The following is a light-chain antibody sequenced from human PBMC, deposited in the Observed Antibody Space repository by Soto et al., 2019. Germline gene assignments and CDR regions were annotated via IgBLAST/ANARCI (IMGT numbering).Light chain of an antibody. CDR1: QSLTNSF. CDR3: QQYNNWPRT. Sequence: EFMLTQSPGTLSLTPGERATLSCRASQSLTNSFMAWYQQKPGQAPRLLIYDTSSRASGIPDRFSGSGSGTEFTLTISSLQSEDFAVYYCQQYNNWPRTFGQGTKVDI. CDR2: DTS. J-gene: IGKJ1*01. V-gene: IGKV3-20*01.